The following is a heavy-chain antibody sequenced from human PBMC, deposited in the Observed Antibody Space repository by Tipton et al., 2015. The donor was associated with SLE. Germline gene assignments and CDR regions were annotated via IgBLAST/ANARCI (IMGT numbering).Heavy chain of an antibody. J-gene: IGHJ6*02. D-gene: IGHD5-24*01. CDR2: INWNSGNI. V-gene: IGHV3-9*01. CDR3: AKDIRDDYNGDYYYGLDV. CDR1: GFAFEDYA. Sequence: SLRLSCSASGFAFEDYAMHWVRQAPGKGLEWVACINWNSGNIAYADSVRGRVIISRDNTQNSVYLQMSSLRAEDTAVYYCAKDIRDDYNGDYYYGLDVWGQGTTVTVSS.